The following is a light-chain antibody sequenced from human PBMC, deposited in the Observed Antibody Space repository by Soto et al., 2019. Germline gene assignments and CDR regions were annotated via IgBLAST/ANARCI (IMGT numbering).Light chain of an antibody. CDR1: SVNIGVNS. CDR3: ATWDDSLNGPV. Sequence: QSVLTQPPSASGTPGQRVTISCSGGSVNIGVNSVNWYQQFPGTAPKLLIFHDYNRPSGVPDRFSGSKSGTSASLAIRGLQSEDESHYYCATWDDSLNGPVFGGGTKLTVL. V-gene: IGLV1-44*01. J-gene: IGLJ2*01. CDR2: HDY.